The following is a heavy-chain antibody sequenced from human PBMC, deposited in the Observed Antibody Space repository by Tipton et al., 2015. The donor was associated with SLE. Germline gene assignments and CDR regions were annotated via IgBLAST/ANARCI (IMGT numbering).Heavy chain of an antibody. CDR1: VVSISSYY. D-gene: IGHD1-26*01. CDR3: ARGPLVGARFFDY. J-gene: IGHJ4*02. V-gene: IGHV4-34*01. CDR2: INHSGST. Sequence: TLSLTCTVSVVSISSYYWSWIRQPPGKGLEWIGEINHSGSTNYNPSLKSRVTISVDTSKDQFSLKLSSVTAADTAVYYCARGPLVGARFFDYWGQGTLVTVSS.